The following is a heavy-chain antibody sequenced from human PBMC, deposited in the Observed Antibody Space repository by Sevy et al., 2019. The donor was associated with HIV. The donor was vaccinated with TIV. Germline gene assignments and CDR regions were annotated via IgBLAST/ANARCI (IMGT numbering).Heavy chain of an antibody. J-gene: IGHJ6*02. CDR3: AGGYSYGDSGDYGMDV. CDR1: GFTFSSYA. CDR2: ISYDGSNK. D-gene: IGHD5-18*01. Sequence: GGSLRLSCAASGFTFSSYAMHWVRQAPGKGLEWVAVISYDGSNKYYADSVKGRFTISRDNSKNTLYLQMNSLRAEDTAVYYCAGGYSYGDSGDYGMDVWGQWTTVTVSS. V-gene: IGHV3-30-3*01.